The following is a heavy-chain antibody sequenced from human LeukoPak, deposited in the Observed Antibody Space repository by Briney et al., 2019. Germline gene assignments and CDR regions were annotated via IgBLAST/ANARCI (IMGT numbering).Heavy chain of an antibody. CDR1: GFAFADYS. J-gene: IGHJ4*02. Sequence: GGSLRLSCAASGFAFADYSMHWVRQAPGKGLEWVSGISWNSGSIGYADSVKGRFTISRDNAKNTLYLQMNSLRAEDTAVYYCARDPGGSYPFDYWGQGTLVTVSS. CDR3: ARDPGGSYPFDY. V-gene: IGHV3-9*01. D-gene: IGHD1-26*01. CDR2: ISWNSGSI.